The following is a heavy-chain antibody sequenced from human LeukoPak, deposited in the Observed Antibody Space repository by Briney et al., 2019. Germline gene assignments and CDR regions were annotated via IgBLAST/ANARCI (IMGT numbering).Heavy chain of an antibody. D-gene: IGHD3-3*01. CDR2: IYHSGST. V-gene: IGHV4-30-2*01. CDR1: GGSISSGGYS. Sequence: PSETLSLTCAVSGGSISSGGYSWSWIRQPPGKGLEWIGYIYHSGSTYYNPSLKSRVTISVHRSKNQFSLKLSSVTAADTAVYYCASSPGGRFLEWLLGYWGQGTLVTVSS. CDR3: ASSPGGRFLEWLLGY. J-gene: IGHJ4*02.